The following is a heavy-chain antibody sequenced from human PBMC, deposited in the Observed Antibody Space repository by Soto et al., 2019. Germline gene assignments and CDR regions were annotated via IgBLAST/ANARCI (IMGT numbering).Heavy chain of an antibody. CDR3: ARSPPSRDSSGYYFIFYFDY. CDR2: IVVGSGNT. J-gene: IGHJ4*02. Sequence: SVKVSCKASGFTFTSSSVQWVLQARGQRLEWIGWIVVGSGNTNYAQKFQERVTITRNMSTSTAYMELSSLRSEDTAVYYCARSPPSRDSSGYYFIFYFDYWGRGTLVTVSS. V-gene: IGHV1-58*01. CDR1: GFTFTSSS. D-gene: IGHD3-22*01.